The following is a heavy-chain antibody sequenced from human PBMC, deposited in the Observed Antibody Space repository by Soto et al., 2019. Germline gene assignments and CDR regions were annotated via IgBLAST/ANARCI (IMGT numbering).Heavy chain of an antibody. CDR3: ARCQTTVTSYAY. Sequence: QLQLQESGSGLVKPSQTLSLTCAVSGGSISSGGYSWSWLRQPPGKGLEWIGYIYHSGSTYYNPHIQSRVTISAARSKNKFSLNLRSVAAADTAVYCCARCQTTVTSYAYWGQGTLVPVSS. J-gene: IGHJ4*02. V-gene: IGHV4-30-2*01. CDR1: GGSISSGGYS. CDR2: IYHSGST. D-gene: IGHD4-17*01.